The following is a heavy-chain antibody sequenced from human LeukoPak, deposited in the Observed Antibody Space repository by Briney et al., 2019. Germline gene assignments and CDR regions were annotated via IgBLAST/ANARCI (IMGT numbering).Heavy chain of an antibody. CDR2: IYPGDSDT. D-gene: IGHD2-15*01. CDR1: GYSFTSYW. V-gene: IGHV5-51*01. J-gene: IGHJ5*02. CDR3: ARRGEYCSGGSCYDFNWFDP. Sequence: GESLKISCKGSGYSFTSYWIGWVRQMPGKGLEWMGIIYPGDSDTRYSPSFQGQVTISADKSISTAYLQWSSLKASDTAMYYCARRGEYCSGGSCYDFNWFDPWGQGTLVTVSS.